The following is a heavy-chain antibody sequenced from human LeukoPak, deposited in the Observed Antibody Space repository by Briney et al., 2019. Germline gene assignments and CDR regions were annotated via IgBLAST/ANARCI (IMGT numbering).Heavy chain of an antibody. CDR1: GFTFSGSA. J-gene: IGHJ4*02. CDR3: TTRPTIGYCSSTSCAPIDY. CDR2: IRSKANSYAT. V-gene: IGHV3-73*01. Sequence: GGSLKLSCAASGFTFSGSAMHWVRQASGKGLEWVGRIRSKANSYATAYAASVKGRFTISRDDSKNTAYLQMNSLKTEDTAVYYCTTRPTIGYCSSTSCAPIDYWGQGTLVTVSS. D-gene: IGHD2-2*01.